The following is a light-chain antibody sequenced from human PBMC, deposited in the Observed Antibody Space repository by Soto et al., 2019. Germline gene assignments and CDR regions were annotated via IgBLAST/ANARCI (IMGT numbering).Light chain of an antibody. CDR3: LLYYGAIWV. V-gene: IGLV7-43*01. CDR1: TGAVTSGYY. J-gene: IGLJ3*02. Sequence: QAVVTQEPSLTVSPGGTVTLTCAASTGAVTSGYYPNWFQQKPGQAPRALIYSRSNKHSWTPARFSGSLLGGKAALTLSGAQPEDEADYSCLLYYGAIWVFGGGTQLTVL. CDR2: SRS.